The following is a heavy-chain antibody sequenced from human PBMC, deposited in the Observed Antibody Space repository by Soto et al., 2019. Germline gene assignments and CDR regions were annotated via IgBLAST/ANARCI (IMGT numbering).Heavy chain of an antibody. CDR1: GDTFTFYS. Sequence: QVQLVQSGAEVKRPGSSVKVSCKASGDTFTFYSINWVRQAPGLGLEWMGRINPILSMSNYAQRFQGRVTMTADKSTSTAYMEISSLRSEDTAIYYCASSYGSGYRAFDYWGQGALVTVSS. CDR2: INPILSMS. CDR3: ASSYGSGYRAFDY. D-gene: IGHD3-10*01. J-gene: IGHJ4*02. V-gene: IGHV1-69*02.